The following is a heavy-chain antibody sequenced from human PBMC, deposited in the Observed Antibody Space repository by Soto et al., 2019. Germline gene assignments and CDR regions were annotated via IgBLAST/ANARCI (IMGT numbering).Heavy chain of an antibody. CDR1: GFTFSVYG. CDR3: ARAPSTVTRDFDY. Sequence: QVQLVESGGGMVQPGRSLRLSCAASGFTFSVYGMHWVRQAPGKGLEWLAVIWYDGVNKDYADSVTGRFTISRDNSKNTLYLQMNSLRVEETAVYYCARAPSTVTRDFDYWGQGTLVTVSS. D-gene: IGHD4-17*01. CDR2: IWYDGVNK. J-gene: IGHJ4*02. V-gene: IGHV3-33*01.